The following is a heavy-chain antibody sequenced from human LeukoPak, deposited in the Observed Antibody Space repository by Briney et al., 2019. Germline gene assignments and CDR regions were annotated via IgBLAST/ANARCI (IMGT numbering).Heavy chain of an antibody. Sequence: GGSLRLSCAASGFTFSSYAMSWVRQATGKGLEGVSAISGSGGSTYYADSVKGRFTISRDNSKNTLYVQMNSLRAEDTAVYYCAKDQSGSYPTNYDYWGQGTLVTVSS. CDR2: ISGSGGST. CDR3: AKDQSGSYPTNYDY. V-gene: IGHV3-23*01. CDR1: GFTFSSYA. J-gene: IGHJ4*02. D-gene: IGHD1-26*01.